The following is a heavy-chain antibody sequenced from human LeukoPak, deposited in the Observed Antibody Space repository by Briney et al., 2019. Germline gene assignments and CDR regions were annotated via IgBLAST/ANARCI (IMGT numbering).Heavy chain of an antibody. D-gene: IGHD2-2*01. CDR2: IYSGGST. J-gene: IGHJ6*02. CDR3: ASRAAAHSRYYYYYGMDV. Sequence: GGSLRLSRAASGFTVSSNYMSWVRQAPGKGLEWVSVIYSGGSTYYADSVKGRFTISRDNSKNTLYLQMNSLRAEDTAVYYCASRAAAHSRYYYYYGMDVWGQGTTVTVSS. V-gene: IGHV3-66*01. CDR1: GFTVSSNY.